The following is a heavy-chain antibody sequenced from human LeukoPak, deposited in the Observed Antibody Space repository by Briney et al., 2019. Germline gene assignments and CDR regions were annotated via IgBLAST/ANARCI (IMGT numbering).Heavy chain of an antibody. D-gene: IGHD1-26*01. Sequence: PGGSLRLSCAASGLTFSSYAMSWVRQAPGKGLEWVSAISGSGASTYYADSVKGRFTISRDNSKNTLYLQMNSLRAEDTAVYYCAKASPSGSYYFDHWGQGTLVTVSS. CDR2: ISGSGAST. V-gene: IGHV3-23*01. CDR1: GLTFSSYA. J-gene: IGHJ4*02. CDR3: AKASPSGSYYFDH.